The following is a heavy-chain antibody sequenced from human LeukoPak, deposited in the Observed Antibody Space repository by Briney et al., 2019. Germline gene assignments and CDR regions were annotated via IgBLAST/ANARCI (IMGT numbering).Heavy chain of an antibody. V-gene: IGHV4-59*01. CDR3: ARGVNSGWSWGKNYYYYGMDV. D-gene: IGHD6-19*01. Sequence: SETLSLTCTVSGGSISSYYWSWIRQPPGKGLEWIGYIYYSGSTSYNPSLKSRVTISVDTSKNQFSLKLSSVTAADTAVYYCARGVNSGWSWGKNYYYYGMDVWGQGTTVTVSS. CDR1: GGSISSYY. J-gene: IGHJ6*02. CDR2: IYYSGST.